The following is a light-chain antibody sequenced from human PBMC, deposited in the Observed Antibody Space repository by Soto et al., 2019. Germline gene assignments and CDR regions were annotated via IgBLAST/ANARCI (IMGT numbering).Light chain of an antibody. CDR2: YDS. CDR1: NIGSKS. CDR3: QVWDISSGHVV. V-gene: IGLV3-21*01. J-gene: IGLJ3*02. Sequence: SYELTQPPSVSVAPGKTASVACGGSNIGSKSVHWYQKKSGQAPVLVVYYDSDPPSGIPERFSGSNSGNTATLTISRVEAGDEADYYCQVWDISSGHVVFGGGTKLTVL.